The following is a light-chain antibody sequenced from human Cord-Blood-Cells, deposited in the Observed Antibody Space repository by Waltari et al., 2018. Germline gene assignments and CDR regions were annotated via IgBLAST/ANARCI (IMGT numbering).Light chain of an antibody. CDR1: QSVSSY. V-gene: IGKV3-11*01. Sequence: EIVLTQSRATLSLSPGERATLSCRASQSVSSYLAWYQQKPGQAPRLLIYDASNRATGSPARFSGSGSGTDFTLTISSLEPEDFAVYYCQQRSNWLTFGGGTKVEIK. CDR3: QQRSNWLT. J-gene: IGKJ4*01. CDR2: DAS.